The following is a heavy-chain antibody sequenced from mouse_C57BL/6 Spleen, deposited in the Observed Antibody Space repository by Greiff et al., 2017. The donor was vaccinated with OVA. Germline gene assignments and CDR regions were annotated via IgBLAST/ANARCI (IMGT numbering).Heavy chain of an antibody. Sequence: DVQLVESGGGLVQPGGSMKLSCVASGFTFSNYWMNWVRQSPEKGLEWVAQIRLKSDNYATHYAESVKGRFTISRDDSKSSVYLQMINLMAEDTGIYYCTSSWYFDVWGTGTTVTVSA. CDR3: TSSWYFDV. J-gene: IGHJ1*03. CDR1: GFTFSNYW. V-gene: IGHV6-3*01. CDR2: IRLKSDNYAT.